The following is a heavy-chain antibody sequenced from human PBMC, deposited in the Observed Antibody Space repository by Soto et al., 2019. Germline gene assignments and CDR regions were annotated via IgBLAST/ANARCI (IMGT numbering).Heavy chain of an antibody. CDR1: GYTFTSYD. Sequence: QVQLVQSGAEVKKPGASVKVSCKASGYTFTSYDINWVRQATGQGLEWMGWMNPNSGNTGYAQKIQXXVTMTRNTSISTAYMELSSLRSEDTALYYCASSTNDYGDRHWGQGTLVTVSS. J-gene: IGHJ4*02. CDR3: ASSTNDYGDRH. D-gene: IGHD4-17*01. CDR2: MNPNSGNT. V-gene: IGHV1-8*01.